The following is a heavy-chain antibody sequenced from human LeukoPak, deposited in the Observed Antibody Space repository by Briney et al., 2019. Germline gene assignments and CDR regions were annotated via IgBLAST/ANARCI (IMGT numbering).Heavy chain of an antibody. D-gene: IGHD3-16*02. CDR1: GFTFNIYW. Sequence: PGGSLRLSCAASGFTFNIYWMSWVRQAPGKGLEWVSAISGSGGSTYYADSVKGRFTVSRDNSKNTLYLQMNSLRAEDTAVYYCTRDRVSSDYWGQGTLVIVSS. J-gene: IGHJ4*02. V-gene: IGHV3-23*01. CDR3: TRDRVSSDY. CDR2: ISGSGGST.